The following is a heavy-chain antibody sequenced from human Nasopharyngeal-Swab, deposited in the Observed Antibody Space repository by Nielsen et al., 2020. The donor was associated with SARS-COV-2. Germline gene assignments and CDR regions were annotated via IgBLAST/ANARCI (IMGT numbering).Heavy chain of an antibody. CDR2: IIPIFGTA. D-gene: IGHD3-22*01. J-gene: IGHJ4*02. Sequence: SVKVSCKASGGTFSSYAISWVRQAPGQGLEWMGGIIPIFGTANYAQKFQGRVTITADKSTSTAYMELSSLRSEGTAVYYCARGRYDSSGSGDYWGQGTLVTVSS. V-gene: IGHV1-69*06. CDR1: GGTFSSYA. CDR3: ARGRYDSSGSGDY.